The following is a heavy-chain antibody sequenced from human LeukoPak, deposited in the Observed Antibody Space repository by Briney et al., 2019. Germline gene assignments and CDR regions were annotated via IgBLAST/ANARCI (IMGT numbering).Heavy chain of an antibody. CDR2: IYYSGST. CDR1: GGSISSSSYY. J-gene: IGHJ4*02. D-gene: IGHD4-23*01. CDR3: ARIEDYGGNSVNY. Sequence: SETLSLTCTVSGGSISSSSYYWGWIRQPPGKGLEWIGSIYYSGSTYYNPSLKSRVTISVDTSKNQFSLKLSSVTAADTAVYYCARIEDYGGNSVNYWGQGTLVTVSS. V-gene: IGHV4-39*07.